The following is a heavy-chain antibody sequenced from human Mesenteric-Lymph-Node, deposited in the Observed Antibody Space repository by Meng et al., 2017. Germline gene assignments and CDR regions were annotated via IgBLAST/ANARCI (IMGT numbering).Heavy chain of an antibody. J-gene: IGHJ5*02. CDR1: GYAFTTYA. D-gene: IGHD6-19*01. CDR2: INAGNGNT. Sequence: QVHRVQSGAEAKKPGAAVKAACKASGYAFTTYAIHWVRQAPGQRLEWMGWINAGNGNTRYSQKFQGRVSITRDTSASTAYMELSSLRSEDTAVYYCARCIAVAGNWFDPWGQGTLVTVSS. CDR3: ARCIAVAGNWFDP. V-gene: IGHV1-3*01.